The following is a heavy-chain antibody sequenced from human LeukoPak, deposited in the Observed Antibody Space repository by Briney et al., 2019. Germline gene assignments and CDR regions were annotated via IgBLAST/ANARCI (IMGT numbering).Heavy chain of an antibody. D-gene: IGHD4-17*01. J-gene: IGHJ4*02. CDR1: GFTFSSYW. CDR3: ARDWFDGDYDRFDY. Sequence: GGSLRLSCAVSGFTFSSYWMSWFRQAPGNGLEWVANINQDGSQKFSVDSVKERLTISRDNAKNSLSLQMNSLRVEDTAVYYCARDWFDGDYDRFDYWGQGTLVTVSS. V-gene: IGHV3-7*03. CDR2: INQDGSQK.